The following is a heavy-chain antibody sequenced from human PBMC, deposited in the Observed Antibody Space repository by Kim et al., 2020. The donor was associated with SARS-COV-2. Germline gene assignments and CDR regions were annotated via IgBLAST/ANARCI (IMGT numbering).Heavy chain of an antibody. CDR1: GFTFSSYD. CDR2: IGTAGDT. J-gene: IGHJ6*02. D-gene: IGHD3-10*01. CDR3: ARGYGSGSYWAYTSNYYYGMDV. Sequence: GGSLRLSCAASGFTFSSYDMHWVRQATGKGLEWVSAIGTAGDTYYPGSVKGRFTISRENAKNSLYLQMNSLRAGDTAVYYCARGYGSGSYWAYTSNYYYGMDVWGQGTTVTVSS. V-gene: IGHV3-13*01.